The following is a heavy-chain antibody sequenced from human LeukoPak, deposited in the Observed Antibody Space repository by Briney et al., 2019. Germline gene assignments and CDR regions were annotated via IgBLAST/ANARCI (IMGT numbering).Heavy chain of an antibody. Sequence: PGGSLRLSCAASGFTFSNYAMSWVRQAPGKGLEWVSGISYSGGSTYYADSVKGRFTISRDNSRNTLYLQMNNLRAEDTAVYYRAKDALISYRGAWSQSDYWGQGTLVTVSS. D-gene: IGHD2/OR15-2a*01. CDR2: ISYSGGST. CDR3: AKDALISYRGAWSQSDY. V-gene: IGHV3-23*01. J-gene: IGHJ4*02. CDR1: GFTFSNYA.